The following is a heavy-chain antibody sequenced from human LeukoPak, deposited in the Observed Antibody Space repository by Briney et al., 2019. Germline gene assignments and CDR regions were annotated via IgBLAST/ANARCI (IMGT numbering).Heavy chain of an antibody. J-gene: IGHJ4*02. Sequence: GGSLRLSCAASGFTFSSYAMSWVRQAPGVGLEWVSAIDGGGGRTWHADSVRGRFTISRDNSKNTLFMQMNSLRAEDTAVYYCAKDFYDSSGSRYDYWGQGTLVTVSS. V-gene: IGHV3-23*01. CDR3: AKDFYDSSGSRYDY. CDR2: IDGGGGRT. CDR1: GFTFSSYA. D-gene: IGHD3-22*01.